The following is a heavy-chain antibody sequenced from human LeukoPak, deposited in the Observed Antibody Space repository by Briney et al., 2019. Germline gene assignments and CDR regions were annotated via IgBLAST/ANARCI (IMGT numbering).Heavy chain of an antibody. CDR2: ISYDDGSNK. D-gene: IGHD5-18*01. V-gene: IGHV3-30*03. J-gene: IGHJ4*02. CDR1: GFTFSSYG. CDR3: ARDVRQGYSYGFHY. Sequence: PGRSLRLSCAASGFTFSSYGMHWVRQAPGKGLEWVAVISYDDGSNKYYADSVKGRFTISRDNSKNTLYLQMNSLRTEDTAVYYCARDVRQGYSYGFHYWGQGTLVTVSS.